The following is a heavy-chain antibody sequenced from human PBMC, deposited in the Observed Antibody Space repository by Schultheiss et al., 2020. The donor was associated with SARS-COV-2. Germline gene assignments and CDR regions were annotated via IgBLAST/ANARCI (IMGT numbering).Heavy chain of an antibody. CDR1: GGTFSSYA. J-gene: IGHJ6*02. V-gene: IGHV1-46*03. Sequence: ASVKVSCKASGGTFSSYAISWVRQAPGQGLEWMGIINPSGGSTSYAQKFQGRVTMTRDTSTSTVYMELSSLRSEDTAVYYCARAYSNYYYGMDVWGQGTTVTVSS. D-gene: IGHD4-11*01. CDR2: INPSGGST. CDR3: ARAYSNYYYGMDV.